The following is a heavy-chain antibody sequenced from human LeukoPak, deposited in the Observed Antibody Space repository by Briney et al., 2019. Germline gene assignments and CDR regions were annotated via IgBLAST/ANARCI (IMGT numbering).Heavy chain of an antibody. Sequence: SETLSLTCTVSGGSISSYYWSWIRQPAGKGLEWIGRIYTSGSTNYNPSLKSRVTMLVDTSKNQFSLKLSSVTAADTAVYYCTSGLSVLRSNNTPVDYWGQGTLVTVSA. CDR3: TSGLSVLRSNNTPVDY. CDR1: GGSISSYY. D-gene: IGHD4-17*01. CDR2: IYTSGST. V-gene: IGHV4-4*07. J-gene: IGHJ4*02.